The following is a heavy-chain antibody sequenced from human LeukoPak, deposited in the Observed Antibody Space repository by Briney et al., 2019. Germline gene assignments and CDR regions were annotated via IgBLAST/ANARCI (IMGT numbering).Heavy chain of an antibody. D-gene: IGHD3-10*01. CDR2: IYYSGST. V-gene: IGHV4-59*01. CDR1: GGSISSYY. J-gene: IGHJ3*02. Sequence: PSETLSLTCTVSGGSISSYYWSWIRQPPGKGLEWIGYIYYSGSTNYNPSLKSRVTISVDTSKNQFSLKLSSVTAADTAVYYCARDAAVRAFDIWGQGTMVTVSS. CDR3: ARDAAVRAFDI.